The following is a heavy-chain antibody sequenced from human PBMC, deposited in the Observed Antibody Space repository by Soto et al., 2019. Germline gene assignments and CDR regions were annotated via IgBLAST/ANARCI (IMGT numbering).Heavy chain of an antibody. CDR3: AKDPDYIYYDILTGYYTLPPLFDY. V-gene: IGHV3-23*01. CDR1: GFTFSSYA. CDR2: ISGSGGST. Sequence: GGSLRLSCAASGFTFSSYAMSWVRQAPGKGLEWVSAISGSGGSTYYADSVKGRFTISRDNSKNTLYLQMNSLRAEDTAVYYCAKDPDYIYYDILTGYYTLPPLFDYWGQGTLVTVSS. D-gene: IGHD3-9*01. J-gene: IGHJ4*02.